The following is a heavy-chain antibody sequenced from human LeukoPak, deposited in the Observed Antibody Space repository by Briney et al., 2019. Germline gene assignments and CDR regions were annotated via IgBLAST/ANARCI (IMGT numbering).Heavy chain of an antibody. CDR1: GFTFSSYA. V-gene: IGHV3-23*01. D-gene: IGHD3-22*01. Sequence: PGGSLRLSCAASGFTFSSYAMSWVRQAPGKGLEWVSAISGSGGSTYYADSVKGRFTISRDNSKNTLYLQMNSLRAEDTAVYYCAKVPISSGYYYGYFDYWGQGTLVTVSS. CDR2: ISGSGGST. J-gene: IGHJ4*02. CDR3: AKVPISSGYYYGYFDY.